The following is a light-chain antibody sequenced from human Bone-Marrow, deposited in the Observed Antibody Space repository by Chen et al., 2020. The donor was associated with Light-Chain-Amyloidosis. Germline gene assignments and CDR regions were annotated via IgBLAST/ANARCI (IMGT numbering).Light chain of an antibody. CDR3: QVWDRSSDRPV. Sequence: SYVLTQPSSLSVAPGQTPTTSCGGNNIGSTSVHWYQQTPGQGPLLVVYDDSDRPSGIPERLSGSNSGNTATRTISRVEAGDEADYYCQVWDRSSDRPVFGGGTKLTVL. V-gene: IGLV3-21*02. J-gene: IGLJ3*02. CDR2: DDS. CDR1: NIGSTS.